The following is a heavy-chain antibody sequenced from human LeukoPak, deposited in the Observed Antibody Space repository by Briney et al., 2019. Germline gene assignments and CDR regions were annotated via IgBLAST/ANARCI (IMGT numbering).Heavy chain of an antibody. CDR3: ARAYYYDSSGYRPLSVLYPRPFDY. V-gene: IGHV4-34*01. Sequence: PSETLSLTCAVYGGSFSGYYWSWIRQPPGKGLEWIGEINHSGSTNYNPSLKGRVTISVDTSKNQFSLKLSSVTAADTAVYYCARAYYYDSSGYRPLSVLYPRPFDYWGQGTLVTVSS. CDR2: INHSGST. J-gene: IGHJ4*02. D-gene: IGHD3-22*01. CDR1: GGSFSGYY.